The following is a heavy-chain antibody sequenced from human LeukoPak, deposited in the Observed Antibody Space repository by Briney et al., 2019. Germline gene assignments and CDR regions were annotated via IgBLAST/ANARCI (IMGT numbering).Heavy chain of an antibody. D-gene: IGHD3-3*01. CDR2: INPSGGST. J-gene: IGHJ4*02. Sequence: ASVKVSCKASGYTFTSYYMHWVRQAPGQGLEWMGLINPSGGSTSYAQKFQGRVTMTRDTSTRTVYMELSSLRSEDTAVYYCARGSLYYAFWSGYYPFDYWGKGTLVTVSS. CDR3: ARGSLYYAFWSGYYPFDY. CDR1: GYTFTSYY. V-gene: IGHV1-46*01.